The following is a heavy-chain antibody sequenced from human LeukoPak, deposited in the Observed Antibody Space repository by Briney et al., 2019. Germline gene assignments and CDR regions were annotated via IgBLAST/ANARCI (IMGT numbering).Heavy chain of an antibody. CDR1: GGTFSSYA. CDR2: IIPILGIA. CDR3: ASSSSYSSSGLDY. D-gene: IGHD6-13*01. V-gene: IGHV1-69*04. Sequence: SVKVSCKASGGTFSSYAISWVRQAPGQGLEWMGRIIPILGIANYAQKFQGRVTITADKSTSTAYMELSSLRSEDTAVYYCASSSSYSSSGLDYWGQGTLVTVSS. J-gene: IGHJ4*02.